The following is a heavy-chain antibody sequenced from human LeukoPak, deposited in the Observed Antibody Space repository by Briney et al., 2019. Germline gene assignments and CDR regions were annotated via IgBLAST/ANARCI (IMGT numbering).Heavy chain of an antibody. D-gene: IGHD3-10*01. J-gene: IGHJ4*02. Sequence: ASVKVSCKASGYTFTSYGISWVRQAPGQGLEWMGWISAYNGNTNYAQKLQGRVTMTTDTSTSTAYMELRSLRSDDTAVYYCAREGAVWVWFGEPSFDYWGQGTLVTVSS. CDR3: AREGAVWVWFGEPSFDY. CDR1: GYTFTSYG. CDR2: ISAYNGNT. V-gene: IGHV1-18*01.